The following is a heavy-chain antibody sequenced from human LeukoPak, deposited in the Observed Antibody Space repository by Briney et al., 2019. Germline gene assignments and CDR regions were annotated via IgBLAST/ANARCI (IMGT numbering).Heavy chain of an antibody. D-gene: IGHD3-22*01. J-gene: IGHJ4*02. CDR3: AREGYYYDSSGYPIDS. Sequence: GGSLRLSCAASGFTFDDFYMTWVRQAPGKGLEWVSSISSSSYIYYADSVKGRFTISRDNAKNSLYLQMNSLRAEDTAVYYCAREGYYYDSSGYPIDSWGQGTLVTVSS. V-gene: IGHV3-69-1*01. CDR2: ISSSSYI. CDR1: GFTFDDFY.